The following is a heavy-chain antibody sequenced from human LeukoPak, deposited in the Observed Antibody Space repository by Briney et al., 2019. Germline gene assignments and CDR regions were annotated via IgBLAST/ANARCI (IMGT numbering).Heavy chain of an antibody. V-gene: IGHV4-4*09. Sequence: PSETLSLTCTVSGGSISSYYWSWIRQPPGKGLEWIGYIYTSGSTNYNPSLKSRVTISVDTSKNQFSLKLSSVTAADTAVYYCAGGSGYLANWFDPWGQGTLVTVSS. CDR3: AGGSGYLANWFDP. J-gene: IGHJ5*02. CDR2: IYTSGST. D-gene: IGHD3-22*01. CDR1: GGSISSYY.